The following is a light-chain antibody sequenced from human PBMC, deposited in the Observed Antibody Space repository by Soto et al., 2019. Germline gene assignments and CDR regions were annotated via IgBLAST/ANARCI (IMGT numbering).Light chain of an antibody. CDR3: QQYGSSPST. CDR2: GAS. Sequence: EMVLTQSPGTLSLSPGERATLSCRASQRVSSSYLAWYQQTPGQAPRLLIYGASSRATGIPDRFSGSGSGTDFTLTISRLEPEDFAVYYCQQYGSSPSTFGQGTKLEIK. V-gene: IGKV3-20*01. J-gene: IGKJ2*01. CDR1: QRVSSSY.